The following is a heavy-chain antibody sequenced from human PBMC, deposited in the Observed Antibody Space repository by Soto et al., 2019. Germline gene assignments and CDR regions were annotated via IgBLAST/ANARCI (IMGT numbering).Heavy chain of an antibody. CDR3: LKGPGMDV. CDR2: ISYDGSNK. V-gene: IGHV3-30*18. CDR1: GFRFSDYS. J-gene: IGHJ6*02. Sequence: GGSLRLSCAASGFRFSDYSMSWVRQAPGKGLEWVSVISYDGSNKYYADSVKGRFTISRDNSKNTLYLQMNSLRAEDTAVYYCLKGPGMDVWSQGTTVTVSS.